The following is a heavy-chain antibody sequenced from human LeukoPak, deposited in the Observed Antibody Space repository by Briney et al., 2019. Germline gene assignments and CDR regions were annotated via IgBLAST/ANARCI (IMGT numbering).Heavy chain of an antibody. V-gene: IGHV1-69*05. CDR2: IIPIFDAT. Sequence: SVKVSCKASGGTFSSYAFSWVRQAPGKGLEWMGGIIPIFDATNYAQKFQGRVTITTDESTSTAHMELSSLRSEDTAVYYCARDLKYSSAPDVDKTFDPWGQGTLVTVSS. J-gene: IGHJ5*02. D-gene: IGHD6-25*01. CDR3: ARDLKYSSAPDVDKTFDP. CDR1: GGTFSSYA.